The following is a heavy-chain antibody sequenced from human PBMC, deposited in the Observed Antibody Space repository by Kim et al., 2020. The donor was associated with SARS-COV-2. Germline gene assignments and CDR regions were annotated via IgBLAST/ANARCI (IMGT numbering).Heavy chain of an antibody. Sequence: SETLSLTCTVSGGSISSSSYYWGWIRQPPGKGLEWIGSIYYSGSTYYNPSLKSRVTISVDTSKNQFSLKLSSVTAADTAVYYCARHPRGTWTDPDPYYYYGMDVWGQGTTVTVSS. J-gene: IGHJ6*02. D-gene: IGHD2-21*02. CDR1: GGSISSSSYY. V-gene: IGHV4-39*01. CDR2: IYYSGST. CDR3: ARHPRGTWTDPDPYYYYGMDV.